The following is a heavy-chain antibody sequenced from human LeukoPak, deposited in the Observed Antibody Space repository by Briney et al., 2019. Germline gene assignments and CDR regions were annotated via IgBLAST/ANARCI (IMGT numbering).Heavy chain of an antibody. CDR2: ISSSGSTI. CDR3: ARGRVVVVAAPMDV. CDR1: GFTFTNAW. D-gene: IGHD2-15*01. Sequence: GGSLRLSCAASGFTFTNAWMSWVRQAPGKGLEWVSYISSSGSTIYYADSVKGRFTISRDNAKNSLYLQMNSLRAEDTAVYYCARGRVVVVAAPMDVWGQGTTVTVSS. J-gene: IGHJ6*02. V-gene: IGHV3-11*01.